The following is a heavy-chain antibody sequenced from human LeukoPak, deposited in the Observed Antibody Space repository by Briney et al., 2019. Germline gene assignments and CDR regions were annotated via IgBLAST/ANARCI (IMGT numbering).Heavy chain of an antibody. CDR2: IYSGGST. CDR1: GFTVSSNY. V-gene: IGHV3-53*01. D-gene: IGHD5-12*01. CDR3: AKAWSSGYDPSDY. Sequence: GGSLRLSCAASGFTVSSNYMSWVRQAPGKGLEWVSVIYSGGSTYYADSVKGRFTISRDNSKNTLYLQMNSLRAEDTAVYYCAKAWSSGYDPSDYWGQGTLVTVSS. J-gene: IGHJ4*02.